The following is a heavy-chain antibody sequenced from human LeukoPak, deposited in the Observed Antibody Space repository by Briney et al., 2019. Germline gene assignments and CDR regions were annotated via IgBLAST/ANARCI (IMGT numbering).Heavy chain of an antibody. V-gene: IGHV3-74*01. CDR3: ARAGAYRFDY. D-gene: IGHD3-16*01. CDR1: GFTFSDYW. CDR2: INTDTRGT. Sequence: PGGSLRLSCAASGFTFSDYWMHWVRQAPGKGLVWVSIINTDTRGTYYADSVKGRFTISRDNAKNTLYLQMNSLRDEDTAVYYCARAGAYRFDYWDQGTLVTVSS. J-gene: IGHJ4*02.